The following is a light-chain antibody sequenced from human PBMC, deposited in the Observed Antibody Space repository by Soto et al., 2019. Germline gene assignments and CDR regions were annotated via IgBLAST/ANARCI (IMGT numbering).Light chain of an antibody. J-gene: IGLJ1*01. CDR2: GNS. Sequence: QSVLTQPPSVSGAPGQRVTISCTGSSSNIGAGYDVHWYQQLPGTAPKLLIYGNSNRPSGVPDRFSGSKSGTSASLAITGLQAEDEADYYCQSYDSSLRENVFGTGTKLTVL. CDR3: QSYDSSLRENV. CDR1: SSNIGAGYD. V-gene: IGLV1-40*01.